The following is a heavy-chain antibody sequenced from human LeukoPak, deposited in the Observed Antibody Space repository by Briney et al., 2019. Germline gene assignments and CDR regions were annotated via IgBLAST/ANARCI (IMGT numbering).Heavy chain of an antibody. Sequence: GASVKVSCKASGGTFSSYAISWVRRAPGQGLEWMGRIIPILGIANYAQKFQGRVTITADKSTSTAYMELSSLRSEDTAVYYCARGSYYYDSSGYYYDYYYYGMDVWGQGTTVTVSS. V-gene: IGHV1-69*04. CDR3: ARGSYYYDSSGYYYDYYYYGMDV. CDR2: IIPILGIA. J-gene: IGHJ6*02. CDR1: GGTFSSYA. D-gene: IGHD3-22*01.